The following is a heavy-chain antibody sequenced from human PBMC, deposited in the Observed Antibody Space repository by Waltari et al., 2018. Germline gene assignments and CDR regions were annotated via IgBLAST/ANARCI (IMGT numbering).Heavy chain of an antibody. J-gene: IGHJ5*02. V-gene: IGHV3-48*03. D-gene: IGHD4-17*01. Sequence: EVQLVESGGGLVQPGGSLWLSCAASGFTFSSYEMNWFCQAPGKGLEWVSYISSSGSTIYYADSVKGRFTISRDNAKNSLYLQMNSLRAEDTAVYYCARVDYGDRNWFDPWGQGTLVTVSS. CDR3: ARVDYGDRNWFDP. CDR1: GFTFSSYE. CDR2: ISSSGSTI.